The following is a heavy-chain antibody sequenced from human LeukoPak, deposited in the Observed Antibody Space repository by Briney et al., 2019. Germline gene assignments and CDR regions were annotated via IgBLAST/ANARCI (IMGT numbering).Heavy chain of an antibody. CDR2: IKQDGSEK. Sequence: GGSLRLSCAASGFTFSSYAMSWVRQAPGKGLEWVANIKQDGSEKYYVDSVKGRFTISRDNAKNSLYLQMNSLRAEDTAVYYCARVPDIAAAGNDAFDIWGQGTMVTVSS. CDR3: ARVPDIAAAGNDAFDI. CDR1: GFTFSSYA. V-gene: IGHV3-7*01. D-gene: IGHD6-13*01. J-gene: IGHJ3*02.